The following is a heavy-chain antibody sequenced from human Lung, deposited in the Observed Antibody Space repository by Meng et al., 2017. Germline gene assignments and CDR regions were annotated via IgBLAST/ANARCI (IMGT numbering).Heavy chain of an antibody. CDR1: GFTFNTYA. Sequence: VGLVESGGGVVQPWGSLRLSCAASGFTFNTYAMHWVRQAPGKGLEWVSLMSFDGAQIYYSDSVRGRFTISRDNSKNTLYLQMNSLRAEDTAVYYCARDKPPNDVWGRGTLVTVAS. J-gene: IGHJ2*01. CDR2: MSFDGAQI. CDR3: ARDKPPNDV. V-gene: IGHV3-30*01.